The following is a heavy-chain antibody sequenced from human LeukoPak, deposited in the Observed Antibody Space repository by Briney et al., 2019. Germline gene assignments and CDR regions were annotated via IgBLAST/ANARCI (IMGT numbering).Heavy chain of an antibody. CDR2: IIPIFGTA. Sequence: ASVKVSCKASGGTFSSYAISWVRQAPGQGLEWMGGIIPIFGTANYAQKFQGRVTTTTDESTSTAYMELSSLRSEDTAVYYCARARRIAARPDWFDPWGQGTLVTVSS. CDR1: GGTFSSYA. CDR3: ARARRIAARPDWFDP. V-gene: IGHV1-69*05. D-gene: IGHD6-6*01. J-gene: IGHJ5*02.